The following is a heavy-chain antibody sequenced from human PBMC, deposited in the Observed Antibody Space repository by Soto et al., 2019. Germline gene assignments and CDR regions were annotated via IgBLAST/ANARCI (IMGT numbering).Heavy chain of an antibody. CDR1: GGSISSGDYF. CDR2: IYYTGNT. J-gene: IGHJ4*02. Sequence: PSETLSLTCTVSGGSISSGDYFWNWIRQPPGKGLEWIGSIYYTGNTYYSPSLKSRVTISVDTSKNQFSLNLNSVTAADTAVYYCARGSGYWHDIFDYWGQGSLVTVSS. CDR3: ARGSGYWHDIFDY. D-gene: IGHD3-22*01. V-gene: IGHV4-30-4*01.